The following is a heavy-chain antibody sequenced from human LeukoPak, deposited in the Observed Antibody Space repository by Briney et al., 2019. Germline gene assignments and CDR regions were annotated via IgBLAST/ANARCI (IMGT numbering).Heavy chain of an antibody. Sequence: ASVKVSCKASVYTFTGYYMHWVRQAPGEGLEWMGWINPNNSDTIYAQKFQGRVTMTRDTSISTACMELSRLRSDDTAVYYCAISPVGAPTQFEDVWGQGTTVTVSS. CDR3: AISPVGAPTQFEDV. V-gene: IGHV1-2*02. J-gene: IGHJ6*02. CDR2: INPNNSDT. CDR1: VYTFTGYY. D-gene: IGHD1-26*01.